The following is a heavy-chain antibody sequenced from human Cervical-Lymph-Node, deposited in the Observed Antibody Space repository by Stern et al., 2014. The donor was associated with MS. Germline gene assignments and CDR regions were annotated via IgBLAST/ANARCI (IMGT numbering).Heavy chain of an antibody. V-gene: IGHV1-69*01. CDR1: GGTFSSQA. CDR2: IIPIFGTP. Sequence: QVQLVQSGAEVKKPGSSVKVSCKASGGTFSSQAINCVRQAPGQGLEWVGGIIPIFGTPNYAQKVQDRVTITADESTSTAYMDLSSLRSEDTAVYYCATPSTVTVGAMDVWGHGTTVTVSS. D-gene: IGHD5/OR15-5a*01. J-gene: IGHJ6*02. CDR3: ATPSTVTVGAMDV.